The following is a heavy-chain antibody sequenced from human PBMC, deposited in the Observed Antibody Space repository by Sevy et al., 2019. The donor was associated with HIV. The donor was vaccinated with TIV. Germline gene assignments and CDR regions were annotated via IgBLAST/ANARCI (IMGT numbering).Heavy chain of an antibody. CDR2: TRNKADSYIT. CDR1: GFTFSDHY. Sequence: GGSLRLSCAASGFTFSDHYMEWVRQAPGKGLEWVGRTRNKADSYITEYAASVKGRFTISRDDSKNSLYLQMNSLKTEDTAVYYCATLAGIAAAGRVFDYWGQGSLVTVSS. CDR3: ATLAGIAAAGRVFDY. D-gene: IGHD6-13*01. J-gene: IGHJ4*02. V-gene: IGHV3-72*01.